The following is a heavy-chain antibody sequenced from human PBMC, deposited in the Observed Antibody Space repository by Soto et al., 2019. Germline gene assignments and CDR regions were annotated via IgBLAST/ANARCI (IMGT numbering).Heavy chain of an antibody. CDR3: ARVFPAYCSGGSCYYYYYMDV. CDR2: MNPNSGNT. D-gene: IGHD2-15*01. Sequence: ASVKVSCKASGYTFTSYDINWVRQATGQGLEWMGWMNPNSGNTGYAQKFQGRVTMTRNTSISTAYMELSSLRSEDTAVYYCARVFPAYCSGGSCYYYYYMDVWGKGTTVTVSS. CDR1: GYTFTSYD. J-gene: IGHJ6*03. V-gene: IGHV1-8*01.